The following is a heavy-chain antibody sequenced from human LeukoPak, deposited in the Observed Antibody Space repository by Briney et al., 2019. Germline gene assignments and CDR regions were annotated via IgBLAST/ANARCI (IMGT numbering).Heavy chain of an antibody. CDR3: ARGRWKTGMDSPYYFDF. CDR2: THTSGSA. CDR1: GASIGNYY. J-gene: IGHJ4*02. V-gene: IGHV4-4*07. D-gene: IGHD2-2*03. Sequence: SETLSLTCTVSGASIGNYYWSWIRQPAGKGLEWIGRTHTSGSANYNPSLKSRVTRSVDMSKNQFSLKLTSVTAADTAVYYCARGRWKTGMDSPYYFDFWGQGTLVTVSS.